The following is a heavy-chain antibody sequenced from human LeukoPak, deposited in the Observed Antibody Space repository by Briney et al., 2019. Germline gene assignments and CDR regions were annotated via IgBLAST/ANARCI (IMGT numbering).Heavy chain of an antibody. Sequence: GPSLRLSCAASGFTFSDYYMSWIRQPPGKGLEWVSYVSSSGSTIYYADSVKGRFTISRDNAKNSLYLQMNSLRAEDMAVYYCARGSPYDSSGYQFDYWGQGTLVTVSS. CDR1: GFTFSDYY. D-gene: IGHD3-22*01. V-gene: IGHV3-11*01. J-gene: IGHJ4*02. CDR2: VSSSGSTI. CDR3: ARGSPYDSSGYQFDY.